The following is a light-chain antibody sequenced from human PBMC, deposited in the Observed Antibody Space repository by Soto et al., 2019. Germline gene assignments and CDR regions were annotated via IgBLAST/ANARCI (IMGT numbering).Light chain of an antibody. Sequence: QAVLTQEPSLTVSPGGTVTLTCASSTGAVTSGHYPYWFQQKPGQAPRTLIYDTSNKHSWTPARFSGSLLGGKAALTLSGAQPEDEAEYYCLVSYSGGPVGFGGGTKLTVL. CDR2: DTS. CDR1: TGAVTSGHY. J-gene: IGLJ2*01. CDR3: LVSYSGGPVG. V-gene: IGLV7-46*01.